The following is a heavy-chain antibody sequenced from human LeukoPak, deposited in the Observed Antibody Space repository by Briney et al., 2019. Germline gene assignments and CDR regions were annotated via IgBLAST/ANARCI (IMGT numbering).Heavy chain of an antibody. V-gene: IGHV3-23*01. Sequence: PGGSLRLSCAASGFTFNIYAMSWVRQAPGKGLEWVSAISGSGGNTYYADSVKGRFTISRDNSKNTLFLQVNSLRAEDTAVYYCAKVRTYFYHGLDVWGQGTTVTVSS. D-gene: IGHD1-14*01. J-gene: IGHJ6*02. CDR2: ISGSGGNT. CDR3: AKVRTYFYHGLDV. CDR1: GFTFNIYA.